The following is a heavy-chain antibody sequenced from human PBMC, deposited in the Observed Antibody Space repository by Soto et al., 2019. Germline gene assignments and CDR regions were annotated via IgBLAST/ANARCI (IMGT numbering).Heavy chain of an antibody. D-gene: IGHD7-27*01. CDR3: ARDKLGIDWFDP. CDR2: INSDGSST. V-gene: IGHV3-74*01. CDR1: GFTFSSYW. J-gene: IGHJ5*02. Sequence: GGSLRLSCAASGFTFSSYWMHWVRQAPGKGLVWVSRINSDGSSTSYADSVKGRFTISRDNAKNTLYLQMNSLRAEDTSVYYCARDKLGIDWFDPWGQGTLVTVSS.